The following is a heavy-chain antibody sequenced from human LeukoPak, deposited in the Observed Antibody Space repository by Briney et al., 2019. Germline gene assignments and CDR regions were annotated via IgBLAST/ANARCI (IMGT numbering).Heavy chain of an antibody. CDR2: IYHSGST. Sequence: SETLSLTCTVSGGSISSGGYYWSWIRQPPGKGLEWIGYIYHSGSTYYNPSLKSRVTISVDRSKNQFSLKLSSVTAADTAVYYCARGPEIVVVPAATFDYWGQGTLVTVSS. J-gene: IGHJ4*02. CDR3: ARGPEIVVVPAATFDY. D-gene: IGHD2-2*01. V-gene: IGHV4-30-2*01. CDR1: GGSISSGGYY.